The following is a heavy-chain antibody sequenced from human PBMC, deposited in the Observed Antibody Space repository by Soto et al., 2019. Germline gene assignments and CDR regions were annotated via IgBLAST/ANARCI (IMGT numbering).Heavy chain of an antibody. D-gene: IGHD2-15*01. CDR2: IFHGGNT. J-gene: IGHJ3*01. CDR1: GFFISSGNY. V-gene: IGHV4-38-2*02. Sequence: PSETLSLTCSVSGFFISSGNYWGWIRKPPGKGLEWIGRIFHGGNTYYNPSIKSRVTISVDMSKNQFSLKLNSVTAADTAVYYCARARWYDAFDVWGQGTVVTVSS. CDR3: ARARWYDAFDV.